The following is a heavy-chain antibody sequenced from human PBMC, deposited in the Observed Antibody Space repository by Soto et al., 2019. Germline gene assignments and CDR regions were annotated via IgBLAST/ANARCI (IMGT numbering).Heavy chain of an antibody. Sequence: GGSLRLSCAASGFPFSDYYMTWIRQAQGKGQEWLSYITGSGSYTKYADSVKGRLPISRDNARKSLFLQMNSLRSEDMAFFYCARGSGYGSGNYDSWGHGTLVTVSS. CDR1: GFPFSDYY. J-gene: IGHJ5*01. CDR3: ARGSGYGSGNYDS. D-gene: IGHD3-10*01. CDR2: ITGSGSYT. V-gene: IGHV3-11*05.